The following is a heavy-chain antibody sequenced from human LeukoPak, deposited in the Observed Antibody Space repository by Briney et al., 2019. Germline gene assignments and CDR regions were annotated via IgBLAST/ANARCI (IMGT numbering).Heavy chain of an antibody. CDR2: IRYDGSNK. J-gene: IGHJ4*02. D-gene: IGHD5-12*01. CDR1: GFTFSSYG. CDR3: ARLHGGYDYYFDY. Sequence: GGSLRLSCAASGFTFSSYGMHWVRQAPGKGLEWVAFIRYDGSNKYYADSVKGRFTISRDNSKNTLYLQMNSLRAEDTAVYYCARLHGGYDYYFDYWGQGTLVTVSS. V-gene: IGHV3-30*02.